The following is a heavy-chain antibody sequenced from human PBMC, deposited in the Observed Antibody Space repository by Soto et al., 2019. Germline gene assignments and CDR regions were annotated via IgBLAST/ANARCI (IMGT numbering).Heavy chain of an antibody. Sequence: EVQLVESGGGLVQPGGSLRLSCAASGFTFSRYWMHWVRRAPGKGLVWVSRINSDGSSTTYADSVKGRFTISRDNAKNTLYLQMNSLSAEDTAVYYCASDLYGSGNYAYYYGMDVWGQGTTVTVSS. D-gene: IGHD3-10*01. CDR1: GFTFSRYW. J-gene: IGHJ6*02. CDR2: INSDGSST. CDR3: ASDLYGSGNYAYYYGMDV. V-gene: IGHV3-74*01.